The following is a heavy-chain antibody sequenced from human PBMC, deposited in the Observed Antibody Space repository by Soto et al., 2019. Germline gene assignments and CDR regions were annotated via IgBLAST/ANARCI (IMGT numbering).Heavy chain of an antibody. CDR1: GVSIGTSGDY. D-gene: IGHD3-9*01. J-gene: IGHJ4*02. Sequence: SETLSLTCTVTGVSIGTSGDYWGWVRQPPGKGLEWIGSVYRTGSVYYNPSLYNPSLESRLSITVDTSKNQFSQKLRSVTAADTAVYYCVDVFTGSTFGYWGQGTLVTVSS. CDR2: VYRTGSV. CDR3: VDVFTGSTFGY. V-gene: IGHV4-39*01.